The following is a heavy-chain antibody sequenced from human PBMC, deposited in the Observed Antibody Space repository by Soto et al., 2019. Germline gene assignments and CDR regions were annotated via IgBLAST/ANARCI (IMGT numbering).Heavy chain of an antibody. CDR3: TRDSFKTYFDNIGMDV. Sequence: XETLSLTCTVSGCSISSYYWSWIRQPPGKGLDWIGDIYYSGTTNYNPSLKSRVTMSVDTSENQFSLKLRSVTAADTAVYFCTRDSFKTYFDNIGMDVWGQGTTVTVSS. V-gene: IGHV4-59*01. CDR1: GCSISSYY. CDR2: IYYSGTT. D-gene: IGHD3-9*01. J-gene: IGHJ6*02.